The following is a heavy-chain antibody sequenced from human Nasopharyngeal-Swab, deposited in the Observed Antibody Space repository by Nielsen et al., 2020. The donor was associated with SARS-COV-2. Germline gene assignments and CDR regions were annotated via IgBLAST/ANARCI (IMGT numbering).Heavy chain of an antibody. J-gene: IGHJ4*02. V-gene: IGHV3-33*01. Sequence: LSLTCAASGFTFSSYGMHWVRQAPGKGLEWVAVIWYDGSNKYYADSVKGRFTISRDNSKNTLYLQMNSLRAEDTAVYYCARQRRQQQLFRFDYWGQGTLVTVSS. D-gene: IGHD6-13*01. CDR1: GFTFSSYG. CDR2: IWYDGSNK. CDR3: ARQRRQQQLFRFDY.